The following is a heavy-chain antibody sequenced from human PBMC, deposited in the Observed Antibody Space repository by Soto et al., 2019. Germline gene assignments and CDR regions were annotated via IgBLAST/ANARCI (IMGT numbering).Heavy chain of an antibody. CDR1: GGTFSSYA. J-gene: IGHJ6*02. V-gene: IGHV1-69*06. CDR2: IIPIFGTA. D-gene: IGHD6-6*01. CDR3: ARVSSSSSEVHYYYGMDV. Sequence: ASVKVSCKASGGTFSSYAISWVRQAPGQGLEWMGGIIPIFGTANYAQKFQGRVTITADKSTSTAYMELSSLRSEDTAVYYCARVSSSSSEVHYYYGMDVWGQGTTVTVS.